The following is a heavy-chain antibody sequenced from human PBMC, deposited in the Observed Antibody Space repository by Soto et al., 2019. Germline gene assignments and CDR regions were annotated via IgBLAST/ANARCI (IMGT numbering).Heavy chain of an antibody. CDR1: GGTFSSLA. CDR3: ARGGSYYAH. D-gene: IGHD1-26*01. Sequence: QVQLVQSGAEVKKPGSSVKVSCKASGGTFSSLAISWVRQAPGQGLEWMGWINSVSGGTNFAHKFQGRVTMTRITSTTTAFMELRGLPSDDTAVYYCARGGSYYAHWGQGTLVTVSS. CDR2: INSVSGGT. V-gene: IGHV1-2*02. J-gene: IGHJ4*02.